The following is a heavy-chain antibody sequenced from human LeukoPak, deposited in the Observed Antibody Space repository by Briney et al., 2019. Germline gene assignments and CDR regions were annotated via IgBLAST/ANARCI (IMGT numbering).Heavy chain of an antibody. Sequence: SETLSLTCAVSGGSISIGGYSWSWVRQPPGKGLEWIGYIYHSGSTYYNPSLKSRVTVSVDRSKNQFSLKLSSVTAADTAVYYCARGARGQQDYWGQGTLVTVSS. CDR2: IYHSGST. V-gene: IGHV4-30-2*01. J-gene: IGHJ4*02. CDR3: ARGARGQQDY. CDR1: GGSISIGGYS. D-gene: IGHD6-13*01.